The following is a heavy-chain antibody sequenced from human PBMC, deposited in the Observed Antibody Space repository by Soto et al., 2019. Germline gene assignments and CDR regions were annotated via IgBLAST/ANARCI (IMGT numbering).Heavy chain of an antibody. D-gene: IGHD5-12*01. V-gene: IGHV4-34*01. Sequence: QVQLQQWGAGLLKPSETLSLTCAVYGGSFSGYYWSWIRQPPGKGLEWIGEINHSGSTNYNPSLKSRVTISVDTSKNPFSLKLSSVTAADTAVYYCASFPSTSYSGYDWSTYGMDVWGQGTTVTVSS. CDR1: GGSFSGYY. CDR3: ASFPSTSYSGYDWSTYGMDV. CDR2: INHSGST. J-gene: IGHJ6*02.